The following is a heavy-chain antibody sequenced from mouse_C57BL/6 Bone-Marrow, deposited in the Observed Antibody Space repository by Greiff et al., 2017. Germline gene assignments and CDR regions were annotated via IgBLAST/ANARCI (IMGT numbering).Heavy chain of an antibody. CDR2: INPSSGYT. J-gene: IGHJ2*01. CDR1: GYTFTSYW. Sequence: VKLVESGAELAKPGASVKLSCKASGYTFTSYWMHWVKQRPGQGLEWIGYINPSSGYTKYNQKFKDKATLTADKYSSTAYMQLSSLTYEDSAVYYCARSITTVVATDYWGQGTTLTVSS. CDR3: ARSITTVVATDY. V-gene: IGHV1-7*01. D-gene: IGHD1-1*01.